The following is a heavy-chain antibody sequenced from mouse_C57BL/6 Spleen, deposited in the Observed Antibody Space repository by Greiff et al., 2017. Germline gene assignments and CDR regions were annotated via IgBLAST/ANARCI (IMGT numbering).Heavy chain of an antibody. V-gene: IGHV10-1*01. CDR2: IRSKSNNYAT. Sequence: EVQLVESGGGLVQPKGSLKLSCAASGFSFNTYAMNWVRQAPGKGLEWVARIRSKSNNYATYYADSVKDRFTISRDDSESMLYLQMNNLKTEDTAMYYCVGDDYDEDYAMDYWGQGTSVTVSS. D-gene: IGHD2-4*01. CDR1: GFSFNTYA. CDR3: VGDDYDEDYAMDY. J-gene: IGHJ4*01.